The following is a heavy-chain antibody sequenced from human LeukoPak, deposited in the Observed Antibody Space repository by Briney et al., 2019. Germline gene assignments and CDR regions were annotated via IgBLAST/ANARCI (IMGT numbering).Heavy chain of an antibody. D-gene: IGHD6-6*01. J-gene: IGHJ4*02. V-gene: IGHV3-23*01. CDR2: ISDSGTST. CDR3: AKEVYSSSSGFRFDY. CDR1: GFSFSGYA. Sequence: GGSLRLSCAASGFSFSGYAMTWVRQAPGKGLEWVSAISDSGTSTYYADSVKGRFSISRDNSKNTLYLQMNSLRADDTAVYYCAKEVYSSSSGFRFDYWGQGTLVTVSS.